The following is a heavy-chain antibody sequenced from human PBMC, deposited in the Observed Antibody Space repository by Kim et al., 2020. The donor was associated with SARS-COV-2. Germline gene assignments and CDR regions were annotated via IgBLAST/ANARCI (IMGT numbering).Heavy chain of an antibody. CDR2: IYYSGSN. Sequence: SETLSLTCTVSGGSISSSSYYWGWIRQPPGKGLEWIGSIYYSGSNYYNPSLKRRVTISVDTSKNQFSLKLSSVPAADTAVYYCASDPFITMIVVAQGYFYGIDVWGQGTTVTVSS. D-gene: IGHD3-22*01. CDR3: ASDPFITMIVVAQGYFYGIDV. V-gene: IGHV4-39*01. CDR1: GGSISSSSYY. J-gene: IGHJ6*02.